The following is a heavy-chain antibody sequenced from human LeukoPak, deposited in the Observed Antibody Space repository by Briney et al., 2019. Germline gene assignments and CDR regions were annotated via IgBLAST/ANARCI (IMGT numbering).Heavy chain of an antibody. V-gene: IGHV3-30*02. CDR2: IRSDGINK. J-gene: IGHJ6*03. Sequence: GGSLRLSCAASGFTFSNYGMHWVRQAPGKGLEWVAFIRSDGINKYHADSVKGRFTISRDNSKNTLYLQMNSLRAEDTAVYYCARDRGIQLSYYYYYYMDVWGKGTTVTVSS. D-gene: IGHD5-18*01. CDR3: ARDRGIQLSYYYYYYMDV. CDR1: GFTFSNYG.